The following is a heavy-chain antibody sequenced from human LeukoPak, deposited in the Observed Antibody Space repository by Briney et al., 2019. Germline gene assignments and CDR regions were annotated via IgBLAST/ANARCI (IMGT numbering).Heavy chain of an antibody. D-gene: IGHD3-22*01. CDR2: FDPEDGET. V-gene: IGHV1-24*01. J-gene: IGHJ6*02. CDR3: AREKPPHYYDSSGYYGMDV. CDR1: GYTLTELS. Sequence: ASVKVSCKVSGYTLTELSMHWVRQAPGKGLEWMGGFDPEDGETIYAQKFQGRVTMTEDTSTDTAYMELSSLRSEDTAVYYCAREKPPHYYDSSGYYGMDVWGQGTTVTVSS.